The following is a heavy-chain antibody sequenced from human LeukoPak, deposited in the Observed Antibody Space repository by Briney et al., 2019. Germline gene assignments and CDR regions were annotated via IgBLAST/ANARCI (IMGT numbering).Heavy chain of an antibody. J-gene: IGHJ4*02. CDR2: INTNTGNP. D-gene: IGHD7-27*01. CDR1: GYTFTDYA. Sequence: GAAVKVSCKASGYTFTDYAINWVRQAPGQGLEWMGLINTNTGNPTYDQGFTGRFVFSLDTSVSTAYLQLNSIKAKETAADFCPGEIKLGSFDYWGQGTLVTVSS. CDR3: PGEIKLGSFDY. V-gene: IGHV7-4-1*02.